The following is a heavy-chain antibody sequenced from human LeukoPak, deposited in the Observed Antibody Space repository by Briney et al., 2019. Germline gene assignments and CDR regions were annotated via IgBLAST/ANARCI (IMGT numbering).Heavy chain of an antibody. J-gene: IGHJ5*02. D-gene: IGHD4-17*01. V-gene: IGHV1-2*02. CDR1: GYTFTGYY. CDR3: ARALATTVTTNSYEFDP. CDR2: INPNSGGT. Sequence: ASVKVSCKASGYTFTGYYMHWVRQAPGQGLEWMGWINPNSGGTNYAQKFQGRVTMTRDTSISTAYMELSRLRSEDTAVYYCARALATTVTTNSYEFDPWGQGTLVTVSS.